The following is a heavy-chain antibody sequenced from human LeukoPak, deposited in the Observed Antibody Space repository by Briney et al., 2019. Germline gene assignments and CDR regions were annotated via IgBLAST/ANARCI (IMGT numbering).Heavy chain of an antibody. V-gene: IGHV1-8*01. Sequence: GASVKVSCKASGYTFTSYDINWVRQAPGQGLEWMGWMNPNSGNTGYAQKFQGRVTMTRNTSISTAYMELSSLRSEDTAVYYCVGRGAYYYDSSEDYWGQGTLVTVSS. CDR1: GYTFTSYD. CDR3: VGRGAYYYDSSEDY. J-gene: IGHJ4*02. D-gene: IGHD3-22*01. CDR2: MNPNSGNT.